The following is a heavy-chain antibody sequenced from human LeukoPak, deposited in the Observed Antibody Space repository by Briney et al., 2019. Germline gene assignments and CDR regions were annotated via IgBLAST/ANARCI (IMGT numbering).Heavy chain of an antibody. J-gene: IGHJ3*02. V-gene: IGHV3-72*01. CDR3: ARDGASRGNSAFTI. D-gene: IGHD2-15*01. CDR2: SRNKANRHTT. CDR1: DFTLSDQY. Sequence: PGGSLRLSCAASDFTLSDQYIEWFRQAPGKGLEWTGRSRNKANRHTTDYAASVQGRFTVSRDDSGNLVYLQMNTLITEDTAVYFCARDGASRGNSAFTIWGQGTEVTVSS.